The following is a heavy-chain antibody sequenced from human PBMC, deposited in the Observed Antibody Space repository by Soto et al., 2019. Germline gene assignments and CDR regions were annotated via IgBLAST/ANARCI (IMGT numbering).Heavy chain of an antibody. D-gene: IGHD1-1*01. V-gene: IGHV1-2*02. J-gene: IGHJ4*02. CDR3: ARGEYDLRSPLAY. Sequence: ASVKVSCKASGCTFTGYYMHWVRQAPGQGLEWMGWINPNSGGTNYAQKFQGRVTMTRDTSISTAYMELSRLRSDDTAVYYCARGEYDLRSPLAYWGQGTLVTVSS. CDR1: GCTFTGYY. CDR2: INPNSGGT.